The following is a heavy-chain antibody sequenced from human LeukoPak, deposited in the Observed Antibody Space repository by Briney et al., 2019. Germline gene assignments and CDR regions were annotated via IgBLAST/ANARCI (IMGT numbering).Heavy chain of an antibody. CDR1: GFTFSSYG. J-gene: IGHJ5*02. Sequence: PGRSLRLSCAASGFTFSSYGMHWVRQAPGKGLEWVAVIWYDGSNKYYADSVKGRFTISRDKSKNTLYLQMNSLRAEDTAVYYCARDGYQSHNWFDPWGQGTLVTVSS. CDR3: ARDGYQSHNWFDP. V-gene: IGHV3-33*01. D-gene: IGHD5-12*01. CDR2: IWYDGSNK.